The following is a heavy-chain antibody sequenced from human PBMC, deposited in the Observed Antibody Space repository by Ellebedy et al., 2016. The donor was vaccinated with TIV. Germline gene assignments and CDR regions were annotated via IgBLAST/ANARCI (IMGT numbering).Heavy chain of an antibody. Sequence: AASVKVSCKPSGYAFDSYFLAWVRQAPGQGLEWMGWINPVSGATHYAHSLQGRLTMTRDTSIGTAYMELGSLQSDDTAMYYCVRSRAYHFDKWGEGTLVTVSS. D-gene: IGHD2-2*01. CDR1: GYAFDSYF. CDR3: VRSRAYHFDK. V-gene: IGHV1-2*07. CDR2: INPVSGAT. J-gene: IGHJ4*02.